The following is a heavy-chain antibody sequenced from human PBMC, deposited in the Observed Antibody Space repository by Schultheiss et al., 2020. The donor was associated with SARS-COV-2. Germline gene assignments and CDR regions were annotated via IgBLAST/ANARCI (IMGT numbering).Heavy chain of an antibody. Sequence: SETLSLTCAVYGGSFSGYYWSWIRQPPGKGLEWIGYIYYSGSTNYNPSLKSRVTISVDTSKNQFSLKLSSVTAADTAVYYCARGSIFGVVLSYYYYMDVWGKGTTVTVSS. J-gene: IGHJ6*03. CDR2: IYYSGST. D-gene: IGHD3-3*01. CDR3: ARGSIFGVVLSYYYYMDV. CDR1: GGSFSGYY. V-gene: IGHV4-59*01.